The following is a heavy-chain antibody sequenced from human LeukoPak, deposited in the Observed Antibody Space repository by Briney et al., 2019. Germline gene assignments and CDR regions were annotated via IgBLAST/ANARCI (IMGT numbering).Heavy chain of an antibody. D-gene: IGHD1-26*01. CDR3: AVTLEGRGRWEEIDY. CDR2: FDPVEGDT. Sequence: ASVKVSCKVSGYTLTELSMHWVRQTPGKGLEWMGGFDPVEGDTIYAQKFQGRVTMTEDTSTDTAYMELSNLRSDDAAAYYCAVTLEGRGRWEEIDYWGQGTLVTVSS. CDR1: GYTLTELS. V-gene: IGHV1-24*01. J-gene: IGHJ4*02.